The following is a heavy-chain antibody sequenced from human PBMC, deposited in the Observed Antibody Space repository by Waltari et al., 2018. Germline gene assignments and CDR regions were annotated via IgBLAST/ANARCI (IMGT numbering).Heavy chain of an antibody. CDR3: VTQRPWEDY. J-gene: IGHJ4*02. CDR2: MNPNNNYP. CDR1: GSTFTDSY. D-gene: IGHD1-26*01. Sequence: QVQLVQSGAEVRKPGASVKVSCKTSGSTFTDSYIHWVRQAPGQGLEWMGRMNPNNNYPIYEQKFQGRVTMTRDTSITTAYMELSSLTSDDTALYYCVTQRPWEDYWGQGTRVTVSP. V-gene: IGHV1-2*06.